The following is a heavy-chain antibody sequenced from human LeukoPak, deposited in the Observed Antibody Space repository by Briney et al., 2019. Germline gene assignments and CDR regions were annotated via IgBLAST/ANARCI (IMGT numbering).Heavy chain of an antibody. J-gene: IGHJ6*02. CDR1: GFTVNSNY. CDR3: ARDGSGSYYYYGMDV. D-gene: IGHD3-10*01. V-gene: IGHV3-53*01. CDR2: IYSGGNI. Sequence: GGSLRLSCAASGFTVNSNYMNWVRQAPGKGLEWVSVIYSGGNIYYADSVKGRFTISRDNSKNTVFLQMNSLRAEDTAVYYCARDGSGSYYYYGMDVWGQGTTVTVSS.